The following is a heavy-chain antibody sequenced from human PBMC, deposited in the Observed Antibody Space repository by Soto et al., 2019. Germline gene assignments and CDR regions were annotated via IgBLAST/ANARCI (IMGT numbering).Heavy chain of an antibody. V-gene: IGHV2-5*01. Sequence: GPTLVNPTQTLTLSCTFSGFSLSTTGVGVSWIRQPPGKALEWLALIYWHDGKRYSPSLKSRLTITKDTSKNQVVLTMTNMDPVDTATYYCAHRGGATVGLYYFDYWGQGALVTVSS. CDR1: GFSLSTTGVG. J-gene: IGHJ4*02. CDR2: IYWHDGK. CDR3: AHRGGATVGLYYFDY. D-gene: IGHD3-16*01.